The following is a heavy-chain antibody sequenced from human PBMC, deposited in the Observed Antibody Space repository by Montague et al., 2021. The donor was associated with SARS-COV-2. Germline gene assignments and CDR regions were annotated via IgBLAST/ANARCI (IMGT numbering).Heavy chain of an antibody. CDR1: GGSIGSSNW. J-gene: IGHJ1*01. Sequence: SETLSLTCTVSGGSIGSSNWWSWVRPSPGKGLDWIGEIYHDGNTHYKPSLKSRVIMSVDKSKNQFSLRVTSVTAADTAVYYCAKLDGGGYWGQGTLVTVSS. V-gene: IGHV4-4*02. CDR3: AKLDGGGY. CDR2: IYHDGNT. D-gene: IGHD3-10*01.